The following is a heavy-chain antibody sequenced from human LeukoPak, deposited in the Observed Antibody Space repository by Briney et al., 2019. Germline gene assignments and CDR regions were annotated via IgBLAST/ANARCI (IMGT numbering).Heavy chain of an antibody. CDR2: ISYDGSNK. Sequence: PGGSLRLSCAASGFTFSSYAMHWVRQAPGKGLEWVAVISYDGSNKYYADSVKGRFTISRDNSKNTLYLQMNSLRAEDTAVYYCARGYCSSTSCYGGLSWFDPWGQGTLVTVSS. J-gene: IGHJ5*02. CDR3: ARGYCSSTSCYGGLSWFDP. D-gene: IGHD2-2*01. CDR1: GFTFSSYA. V-gene: IGHV3-30-3*01.